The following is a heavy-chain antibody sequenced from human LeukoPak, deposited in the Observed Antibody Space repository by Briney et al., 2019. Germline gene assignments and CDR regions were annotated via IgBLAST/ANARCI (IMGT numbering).Heavy chain of an antibody. CDR1: GFTFSDYY. D-gene: IGHD4-4*01. J-gene: IGHJ6*02. CDR2: ISSSGSTI. CDR3: ATRLQNGYYYYYGMDV. Sequence: GGSLRLSCAASGFTFSDYYMSWIRQAPGKGLEWVSYISSSGSTIYYADSVKGRFTISRDNAKNSLYLQMNSLRAEGTAVYYCATRLQNGYYYYYGMDVWGQGTTVTVSS. V-gene: IGHV3-11*01.